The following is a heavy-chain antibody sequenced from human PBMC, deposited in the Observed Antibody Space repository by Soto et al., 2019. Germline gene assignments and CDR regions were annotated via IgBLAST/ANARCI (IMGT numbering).Heavy chain of an antibody. CDR1: AGSISSDGFY. CDR3: ARDREGYGVFDY. Sequence: TLSLTCSVPAGSISSDGFYWNWIRQPPGRGLEWIGYIYHSGGTYSSPSLRSRVTISVDTSKNQFTMKLSSVTAADTAVYFCARDREGYGVFDYWGQGTLVTVSS. CDR2: IYHSGGT. J-gene: IGHJ4*02. D-gene: IGHD5-12*01. V-gene: IGHV4-31*03.